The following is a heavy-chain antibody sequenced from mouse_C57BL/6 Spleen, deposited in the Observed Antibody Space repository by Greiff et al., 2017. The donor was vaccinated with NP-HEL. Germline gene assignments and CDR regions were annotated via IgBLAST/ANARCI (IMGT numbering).Heavy chain of an antibody. D-gene: IGHD1-1*01. CDR1: GYAFTNYL. Sequence: QVQLQQSGAELVRPGTSVKVSCKASGYAFTNYLIEWVKQRPGQGLEWIGVINPGSGGTNYNEKFKGKATLTADKSSSTAYMQLSSLTSEDSAVYFCARRDYYGSSSDYWGQGTTLTVSS. V-gene: IGHV1-54*01. CDR3: ARRDYYGSSSDY. CDR2: INPGSGGT. J-gene: IGHJ2*01.